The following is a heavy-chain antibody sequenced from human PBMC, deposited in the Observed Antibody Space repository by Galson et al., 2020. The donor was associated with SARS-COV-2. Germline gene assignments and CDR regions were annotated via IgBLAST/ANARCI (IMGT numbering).Heavy chain of an antibody. CDR1: GFTFSSYG. D-gene: IGHD6-13*01. J-gene: IGHJ4*02. V-gene: IGHV3-33*01. CDR2: IWYDGSNK. CDR3: ARDTPDQQLFFFDY. Sequence: GGSPRLSCAASGFTFSSYGMPWVRQAPGKGLEWVAVIWYDGSNKYYADSVTGRFTISRDNSKNTLYLQMNSLRAEDTAVYYCARDTPDQQLFFFDYWGQGTLVTVSS.